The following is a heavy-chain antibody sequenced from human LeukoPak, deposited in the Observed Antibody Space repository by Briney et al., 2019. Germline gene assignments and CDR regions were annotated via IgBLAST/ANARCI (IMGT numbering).Heavy chain of an antibody. CDR2: INWNGGSI. Sequence: PGGSLRLSCAASGFTFSNAWMSWVRQAPGKGLEWVSGINWNGGSIGYADSVKGRFTISRDNAKNSLYLQMNSLRAEDTALYYCARYGQLVTSYYYYMDVWGQGTTVTVSS. CDR3: ARYGQLVTSYYYYMDV. V-gene: IGHV3-20*04. J-gene: IGHJ6*03. D-gene: IGHD6-6*01. CDR1: GFTFSNAW.